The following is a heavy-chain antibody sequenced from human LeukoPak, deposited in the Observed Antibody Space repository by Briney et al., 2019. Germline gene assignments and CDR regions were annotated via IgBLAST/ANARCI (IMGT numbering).Heavy chain of an antibody. CDR1: GFSFNKYW. D-gene: IGHD5-24*01. V-gene: IGHV3-74*01. J-gene: IGHJ4*02. Sequence: PGGSLRLSCAASGFSFNKYWMHWVRQVPGKGAGGVSRINPDGSTTNYADSVKGRFSISRDNAKSIMYLQMNSLSVEDTAVYYCARGGDGSNSLINYWGQGTLVTVSS. CDR2: INPDGSTT. CDR3: ARGGDGSNSLINY.